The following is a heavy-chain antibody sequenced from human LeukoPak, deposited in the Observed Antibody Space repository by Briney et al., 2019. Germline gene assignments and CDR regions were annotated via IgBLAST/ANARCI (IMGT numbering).Heavy chain of an antibody. Sequence: PSETLSLTCTVSGGSISSSNWWSWVRQPPGKGLEWIGEIYHSGSTNYNPSLKSRVTISVDKSKNQFSLKLSSVTAADTAVYYCARAAFGGVIVKFSGVYFDYWGQGTLVTVSS. V-gene: IGHV4-4*02. CDR2: IYHSGST. CDR3: ARAAFGGVIVKFSGVYFDY. J-gene: IGHJ4*02. CDR1: GGSISSSNW. D-gene: IGHD3-16*02.